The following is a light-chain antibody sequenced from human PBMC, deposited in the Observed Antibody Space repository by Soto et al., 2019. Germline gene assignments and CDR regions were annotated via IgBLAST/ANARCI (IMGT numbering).Light chain of an antibody. Sequence: QSVLTQPASVSGSPGQSITISCTGTSSDVGSYTYVSWYQHHAGKAPRLMIYASSNRPSGVSHRFSGSRSGNTASLTISGLQAEDEADYYCSSYTSGTTLYVFGTGTQLTVL. CDR3: SSYTSGTTLYV. V-gene: IGLV2-14*01. CDR1: SSDVGSYTY. CDR2: ASS. J-gene: IGLJ1*01.